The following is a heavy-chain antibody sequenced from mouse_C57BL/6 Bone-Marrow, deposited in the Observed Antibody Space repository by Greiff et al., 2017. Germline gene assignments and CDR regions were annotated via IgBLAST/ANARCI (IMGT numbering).Heavy chain of an antibody. CDR2: ISYSGST. V-gene: IGHV3-8*01. J-gene: IGHJ4*01. Sequence: EVKLQESGPGLAKPSQPLSLTCSVTGYSITSDYWNWIRKFPGNKLEYMGYISYSGSTYSNPSLKSRISITRDTSKNQYYLQLNSVTTEDTATYYCARCDYSPLYAMDYWGQGTSVTVSS. CDR1: GYSITSDY. D-gene: IGHD2-12*01. CDR3: ARCDYSPLYAMDY.